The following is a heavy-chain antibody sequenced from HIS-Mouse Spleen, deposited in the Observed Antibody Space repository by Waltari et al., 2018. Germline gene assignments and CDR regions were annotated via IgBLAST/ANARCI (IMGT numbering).Heavy chain of an antibody. CDR3: ARRRGWFDY. D-gene: IGHD6-19*01. J-gene: IGHJ4*02. Sequence: QLQLQESGPGLVKPSETLSLTCTVSGGSISSSSYYWGWIRQPPGKGLEWIGSIYYRGSTYDNPSRKSRVTISVDTSKNQFSLKLSSVTAADTAVYYCARRRGWFDYWGQGTLVTVSS. V-gene: IGHV4-39*01. CDR1: GGSISSSSYY. CDR2: IYYRGST.